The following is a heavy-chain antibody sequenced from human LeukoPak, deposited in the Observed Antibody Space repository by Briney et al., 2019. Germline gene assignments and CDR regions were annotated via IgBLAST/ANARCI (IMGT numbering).Heavy chain of an antibody. Sequence: GGSLRLSCAASGFTVSSNYMSWVRQAPGKGLEWVSVIYSDGSTYYADSAKGRFTISRDNSKNTVYLQMNSLRAEDTAVYYCAMHTYYYDSSGYYWGQGTLVTVSS. CDR1: GFTVSSNY. D-gene: IGHD3-22*01. V-gene: IGHV3-66*02. CDR3: AMHTYYYDSSGYY. J-gene: IGHJ4*02. CDR2: IYSDGST.